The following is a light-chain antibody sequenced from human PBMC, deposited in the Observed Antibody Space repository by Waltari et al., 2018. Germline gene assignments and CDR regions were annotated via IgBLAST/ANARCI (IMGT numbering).Light chain of an antibody. J-gene: IGLJ2*01. CDR1: SSDIGAYNY. Sequence: QSALTQPPSASGSPGQSVTISCTGASSDIGAYNYVSWYQQHPGKVPKLIIYDVTKRPSGVPVRFSGFKSGNPASLTVSGLQPEDEAEYYCSSFGGNNNLVFGGGTKLTVL. CDR3: SSFGGNNNLV. V-gene: IGLV2-8*01. CDR2: DVT.